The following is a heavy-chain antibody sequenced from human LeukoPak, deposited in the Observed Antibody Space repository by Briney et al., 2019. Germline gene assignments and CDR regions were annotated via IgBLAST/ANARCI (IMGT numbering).Heavy chain of an antibody. V-gene: IGHV3-21*01. CDR1: GFTFSSYS. D-gene: IGHD1-26*01. CDR2: ISSSSSYI. Sequence: NPGGSLRLSCAASGFTFSSYSMNWVRQAPGKGLEWVSSISSSSSYIYYADSVKGRFTISRDNAKNSLYLQMNSLRAEDTAVYYCARDYVGAVWDAFDIWGQGTMVTVSS. CDR3: ARDYVGAVWDAFDI. J-gene: IGHJ3*02.